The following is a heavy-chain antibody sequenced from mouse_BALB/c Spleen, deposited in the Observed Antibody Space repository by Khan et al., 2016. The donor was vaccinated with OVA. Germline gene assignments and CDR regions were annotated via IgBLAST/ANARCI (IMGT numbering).Heavy chain of an antibody. J-gene: IGHJ3*01. CDR1: GFTFSTYG. D-gene: IGHD1-1*01. CDR2: ISSGGSYT. CDR3: ARRAYYYDSEGFAY. V-gene: IGHV5-6*02. Sequence: EVNVVESGGDLVKPEGSLKLSCAASGFTFSTYGMSWVRQTPDKRLEWVATISSGGSYTYYPDSVQGRFTISRDNAKNTLYLQMSSLKSEDTAMFYCARRAYYYDSEGFAYWGQGTLVTVSA.